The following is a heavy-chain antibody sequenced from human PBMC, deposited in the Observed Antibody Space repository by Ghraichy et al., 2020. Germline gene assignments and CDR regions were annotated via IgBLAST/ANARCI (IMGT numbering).Heavy chain of an antibody. CDR1: GGSISRYY. J-gene: IGHJ4*02. CDR2: VSYSGST. Sequence: SETLSLTCSVSGGSISRYYWSWIRQPPGKGLEWIGYVSYSGSTNYNPSLKSRVIISVETSKNQFSLKLSSVTAADTAVYYCARQWSSSWLIYDYWGQGTLVTVSS. V-gene: IGHV4-59*01. CDR3: ARQWSSSWLIYDY. D-gene: IGHD6-13*01.